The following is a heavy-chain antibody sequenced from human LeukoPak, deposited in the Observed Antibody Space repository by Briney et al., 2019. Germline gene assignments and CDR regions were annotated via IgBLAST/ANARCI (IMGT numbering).Heavy chain of an antibody. CDR3: ASLYDYGGNSDFDY. Sequence: GALKIFCSGSGFALSGYWISLVRPAPRKGLEWGANKKQDGSEKYYVDSVKGRFTISRDNARNSLYLQMNSLRAEDTAVYYCASLYDYGGNSDFDYWGQGTLVAVSS. CDR1: GFALSGYW. CDR2: KKQDGSEK. J-gene: IGHJ4*02. V-gene: IGHV3-7*02. D-gene: IGHD4-23*01.